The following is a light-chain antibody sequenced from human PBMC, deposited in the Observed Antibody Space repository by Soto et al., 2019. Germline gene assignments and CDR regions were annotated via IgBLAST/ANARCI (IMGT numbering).Light chain of an antibody. CDR2: EVS. V-gene: IGLV2-14*01. CDR3: SSYTSSSTPVL. CDR1: SSDVGGYNY. Sequence: QAVVTQPASVSGSPGQSITISCTGTSSDVGGYNYVSWYQQFPGKAPKLMIYEVSNRPSGVSNRFSGSKSGNTASLTISGLQAEDEADYYCSSYTSSSTPVLFGGGTKLTVL. J-gene: IGLJ2*01.